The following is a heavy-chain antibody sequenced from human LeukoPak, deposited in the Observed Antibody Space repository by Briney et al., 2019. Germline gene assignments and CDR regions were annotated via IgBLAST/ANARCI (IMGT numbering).Heavy chain of an antibody. V-gene: IGHV1-18*01. CDR1: GYTFTTYG. D-gene: IGHD3-16*01. Sequence: ASVNVCFKASGYTFTTYGISWVRQAPGQGLEWMGWISAYNGNTNYAQKLQGRVTMTTDTYTSTAYMELRSLRSDDTALYYCASGPSGSLMIRGPGNLVTVSS. CDR2: ISAYNGNT. J-gene: IGHJ4*03. CDR3: ASGPSGSLMI.